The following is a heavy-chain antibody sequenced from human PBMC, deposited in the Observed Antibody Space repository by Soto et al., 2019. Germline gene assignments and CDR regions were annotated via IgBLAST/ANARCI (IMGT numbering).Heavy chain of an antibody. CDR2: IYHSGST. Sequence: SETLSLTCAVSGGSISSGGYSWSWIRQPPGKGLEWIGYIYHSGSTYYNPSLKSRVTISVDRSKNQFSLKLSSVTAADTAVYYCASHCTNGVCPVYFDYWGQGTLVTVSS. J-gene: IGHJ4*02. CDR3: ASHCTNGVCPVYFDY. V-gene: IGHV4-30-2*01. CDR1: GGSISSGGYS. D-gene: IGHD2-8*01.